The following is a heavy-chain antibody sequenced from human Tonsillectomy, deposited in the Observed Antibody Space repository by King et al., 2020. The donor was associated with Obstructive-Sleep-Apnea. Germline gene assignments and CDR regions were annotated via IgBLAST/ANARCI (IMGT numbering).Heavy chain of an antibody. V-gene: IGHV4-59*08. CDR1: GGSISSYY. D-gene: IGHD4-17*01. CDR3: ARGGDDYGDYVLDY. Sequence: QLQESGPGLVKPSETLSLTCTVSGGSISSYYWNWIRQPPGKGLEWIGYIYNSGRTNYNPSLESRVTISIDTSKNQFSLKLNSVTAADTAVYYCARGGDDYGDYVLDYWGQGTLVTVCS. CDR2: IYNSGRT. J-gene: IGHJ4*02.